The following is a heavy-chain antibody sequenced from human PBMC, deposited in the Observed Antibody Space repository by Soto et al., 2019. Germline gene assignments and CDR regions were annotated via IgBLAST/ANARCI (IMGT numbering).Heavy chain of an antibody. J-gene: IGHJ4*02. V-gene: IGHV3-23*01. Sequence: PGGSLRLSCAASGFTFSIYAMSWVRQAPGKGLEWVSGISGGGSTYYADSVKGRFTISRDNSRNTLYLQMNSLRAEDTAVYYCAKEVVAYSGGWYEYWGQGTLVTVSS. CDR1: GFTFSIYA. CDR3: AKEVVAYSGGWYEY. CDR2: ISGGGST. D-gene: IGHD6-19*01.